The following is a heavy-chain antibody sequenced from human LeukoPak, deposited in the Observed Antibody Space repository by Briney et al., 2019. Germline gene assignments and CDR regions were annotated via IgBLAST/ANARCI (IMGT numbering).Heavy chain of an antibody. D-gene: IGHD3-22*01. CDR1: GGSISSSSYS. V-gene: IGHV4-39*01. Sequence: SETLSLTCTVSGGSISSSSYSWGWIRQPPGKGLEWIGSIYYSGSTYYNPSLKSRVTLSVDTSKNQFSLKLSSVTAADTAVYYCARSDYYDSSGYFDYWGQGTLVTVSS. J-gene: IGHJ4*02. CDR3: ARSDYYDSSGYFDY. CDR2: IYYSGST.